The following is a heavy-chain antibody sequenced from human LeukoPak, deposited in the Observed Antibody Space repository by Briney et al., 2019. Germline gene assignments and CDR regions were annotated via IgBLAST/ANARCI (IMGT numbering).Heavy chain of an antibody. CDR1: GYNFIGYY. CDR3: ARRIRTRGDFDS. V-gene: IGHV1-2*02. D-gene: IGHD2-2*01. J-gene: IGHJ4*02. CDR2: VNPNSGDP. Sequence: GASVKVSCQTSGYNFIGYYIHWVRQAPGQGLEWMGWVNPNSGDPNYSPRFKGRVSMTRDTSITTAYMELTSLTSDDTAIYYCARRIRTRGDFDSWSQGTLVTVSS.